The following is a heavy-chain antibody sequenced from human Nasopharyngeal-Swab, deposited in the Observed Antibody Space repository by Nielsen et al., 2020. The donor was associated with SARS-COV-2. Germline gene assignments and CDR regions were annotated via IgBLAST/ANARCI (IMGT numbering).Heavy chain of an antibody. D-gene: IGHD3-3*01. V-gene: IGHV4-59*01. J-gene: IGHJ4*02. Sequence: WIRQPPGKGLEWIGYIYYSGSTNYNPSLKSRVTISVDTSKNQFSLKLSSVTAADTAVYYCARGGRGIFGVVTNFDYWGQGTLDTVSS. CDR3: ARGGRGIFGVVTNFDY. CDR2: IYYSGST.